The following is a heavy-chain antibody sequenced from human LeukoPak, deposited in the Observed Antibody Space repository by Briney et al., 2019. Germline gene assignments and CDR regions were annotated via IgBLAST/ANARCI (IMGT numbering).Heavy chain of an antibody. J-gene: IGHJ6*02. D-gene: IGHD3-3*01. CDR1: GYTFTGYY. V-gene: IGHV1-2*02. CDR2: INPNSGGT. CDR3: ARAPSDFWSGYNYYYYGMDA. Sequence: ASVKVSCKASGYTFTGYYMHWVRQAPGQGLEWMGWINPNSGGTNYAQKFQGRVTMTRDTSISTAYMELSRLRSDDTAVYYCARAPSDFWSGYNYYYYGMDAWGQGTTVTVSS.